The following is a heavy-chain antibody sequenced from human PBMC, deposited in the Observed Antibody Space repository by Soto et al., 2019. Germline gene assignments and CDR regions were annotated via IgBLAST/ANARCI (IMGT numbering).Heavy chain of an antibody. CDR3: ARDSNLPARYSSSWYGY. D-gene: IGHD6-13*01. CDR2: INAGNGNT. V-gene: IGHV1-3*01. Sequence: QVQLVQSGAEVKKPGASVKVSCKASGYTFTSYAMHWVRQAPGQRLEWMGWINAGNGNTKYSQKFQGRVTITRDTSASTAYMELSSLRSEDTAVYYCARDSNLPARYSSSWYGYWGQGTLVTVSS. J-gene: IGHJ4*02. CDR1: GYTFTSYA.